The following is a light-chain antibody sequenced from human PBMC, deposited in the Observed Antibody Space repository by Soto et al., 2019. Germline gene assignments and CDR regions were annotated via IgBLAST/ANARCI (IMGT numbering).Light chain of an antibody. J-gene: IGKJ5*01. CDR2: DTS. CDR3: QQRSNWPIT. CDR1: QSVNSN. Sequence: EIMMTPSPVTLSVSPGERATLSCRASQSVNSNLAWYQQKPGQTPRLLIYDTSTRATGVPARFSGSGSGTDFTLTISSLEPEDFAVYYCQQRSNWPITFGQGTRLEIK. V-gene: IGKV3-11*01.